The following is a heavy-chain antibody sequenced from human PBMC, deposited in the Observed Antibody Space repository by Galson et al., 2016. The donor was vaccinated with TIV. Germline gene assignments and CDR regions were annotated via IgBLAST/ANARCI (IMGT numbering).Heavy chain of an antibody. CDR3: ARSPHSAYGTFSDY. V-gene: IGHV1-69*04. Sequence: SVKVSCKASGGTLSGYALSWVRQAPGQGLEWMGRIIPILGMTNYAQRFQGRVTITADRSATTAYMELNSLRSEDTAVYYCARSPHSAYGTFSDYWGQGTLVTVSS. J-gene: IGHJ4*02. D-gene: IGHD5-12*01. CDR1: GGTLSGYA. CDR2: IIPILGMT.